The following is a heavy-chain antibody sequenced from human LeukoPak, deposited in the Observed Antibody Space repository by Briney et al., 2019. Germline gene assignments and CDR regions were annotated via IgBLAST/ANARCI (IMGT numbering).Heavy chain of an antibody. CDR2: IWYDGGNK. J-gene: IGHJ4*02. Sequence: PGGSLRLSCAASGFTFSSYGMHWVRQAPGKGLEWVAVIWYDGGNKYYADSVKGRFTISRDNSKNTLYLQMNSLRAEDTAVYYCAKDRGTYDFWSGYSPDYWGQGTLVTVSS. CDR3: AKDRGTYDFWSGYSPDY. D-gene: IGHD3-3*01. CDR1: GFTFSSYG. V-gene: IGHV3-33*06.